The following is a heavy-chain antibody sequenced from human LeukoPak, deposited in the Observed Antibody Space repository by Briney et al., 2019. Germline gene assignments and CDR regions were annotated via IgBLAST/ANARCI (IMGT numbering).Heavy chain of an antibody. J-gene: IGHJ4*02. CDR1: GFTFSSYE. V-gene: IGHV3-48*03. D-gene: IGHD4-17*01. Sequence: GGSLRLSCAASGFTFSSYEMNWVRQAPGKGXXXXSYISSTGNTIYYADSVKGRFTISRDNAKNSLYLQMNSLRAEDTAFYYCARDLNGDYVFDYWGQGTLVTVSS. CDR2: ISSTGNTI. CDR3: ARDLNGDYVFDY.